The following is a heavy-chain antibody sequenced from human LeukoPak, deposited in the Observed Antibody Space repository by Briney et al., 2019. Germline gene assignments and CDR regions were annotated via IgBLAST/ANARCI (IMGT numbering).Heavy chain of an antibody. CDR1: GYTFTSYY. Sequence: ASVKVSCKASGYTFTSYYMHCVRQAPGQGLEWVGIINPGDGGTSYAQKFQGRATMSRDTSTSTLYMELSSLRSEDTALYYCAREPRKDGHNGMDVWGQGTTVTVSS. V-gene: IGHV1-46*01. CDR3: AREPRKDGHNGMDV. CDR2: INPGDGGT. J-gene: IGHJ6*02. D-gene: IGHD5-24*01.